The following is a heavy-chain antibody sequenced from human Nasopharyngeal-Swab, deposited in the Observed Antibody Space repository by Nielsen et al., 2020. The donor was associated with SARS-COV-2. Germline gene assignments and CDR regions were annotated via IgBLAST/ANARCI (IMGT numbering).Heavy chain of an antibody. CDR2: IRSEANGGTA. CDR1: GFTFGDYA. D-gene: IGHD2-2*01. V-gene: IGHV3-49*04. J-gene: IGHJ4*02. Sequence: SLKISCTTSGFTFGDYAMSWVRQAPGKGLEWVGFIRSEANGGTAEYAVSVEGRFSISRDDSKSIAYLQMNSLKTEDTAVYYCTGYSTIFYWGQGTLVTVSS. CDR3: TGYSTIFY.